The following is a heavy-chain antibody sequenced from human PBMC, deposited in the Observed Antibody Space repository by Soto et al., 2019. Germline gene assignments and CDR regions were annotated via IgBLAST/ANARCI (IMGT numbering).Heavy chain of an antibody. CDR2: IKSKTDGGTT. V-gene: IGHV3-15*07. D-gene: IGHD3-22*01. Sequence: EVQLVESGGGLVKPGGSLRLSCAASGFTFSNAWMNWVRQAPGKGLEWVGGIKSKTDGGTTDYAAPVKGRFTISRDDSKNTLYLQMNSLKTEDTAVYYCTTGSLGPRRYYDSSGYYYWGQGTLVTVSS. J-gene: IGHJ4*02. CDR3: TTGSLGPRRYYDSSGYYY. CDR1: GFTFSNAW.